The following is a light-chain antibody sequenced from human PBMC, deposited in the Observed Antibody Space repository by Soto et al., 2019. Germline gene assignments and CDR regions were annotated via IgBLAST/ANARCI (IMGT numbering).Light chain of an antibody. CDR3: KQSYSTPSLT. Sequence: DIQMTQSPSSLSASVGDRVTITCRASQSISSYLNWYQQKPGKAPKLLIYAASSLQSGVPSRFSGSGSGTDFTLTISSLQPEDFATYYWKQSYSTPSLTFGGGTKVEIK. CDR1: QSISSY. J-gene: IGKJ4*01. V-gene: IGKV1-39*01. CDR2: AAS.